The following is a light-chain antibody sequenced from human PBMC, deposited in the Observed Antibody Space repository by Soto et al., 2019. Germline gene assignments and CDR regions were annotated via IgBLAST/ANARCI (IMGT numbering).Light chain of an antibody. CDR2: DAS. J-gene: IGKJ5*01. CDR3: QEYNSYPVS. Sequence: EIVLTQSPVTLSLSPGERATLSCRASQSVRTYLAWYQVKPGQAPRLLIYDASSRASGVPARFSGSGSGTEFTLTISSLQPEDVATYYCQEYNSYPVSFGQGTRLEIK. V-gene: IGKV3D-15*01. CDR1: QSVRTY.